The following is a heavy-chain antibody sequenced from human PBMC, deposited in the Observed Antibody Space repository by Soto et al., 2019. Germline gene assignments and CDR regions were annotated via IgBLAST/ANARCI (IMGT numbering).Heavy chain of an antibody. V-gene: IGHV1-46*01. CDR2: INPSGGST. CDR1: GYSFTSYW. Sequence: GESLKISCKGSGYSFTSYWIGWVRQMPGKGLEWMGIINPSGGSTRYAQKFQGRVTMTRDTSTSTVYMELSSLRSEDTAVYYCARVETAAGYYYGMDVWGQGTTVTVSS. J-gene: IGHJ6*02. D-gene: IGHD6-13*01. CDR3: ARVETAAGYYYGMDV.